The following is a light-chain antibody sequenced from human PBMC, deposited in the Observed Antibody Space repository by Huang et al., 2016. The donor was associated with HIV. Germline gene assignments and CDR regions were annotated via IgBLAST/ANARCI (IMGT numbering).Light chain of an antibody. Sequence: DIQMTQSPSAMSASVGDRITITCRASQDIDSSLAWFQQKPGKVPKRLIYAASSLQSGVPSRFSGSGSGTDTLTISSLQPEDSATYYCLQHSVYPRTFGQGTKVEI. V-gene: IGKV1-17*03. CDR2: AAS. CDR1: QDIDSS. CDR3: LQHSVYPRT. J-gene: IGKJ1*01.